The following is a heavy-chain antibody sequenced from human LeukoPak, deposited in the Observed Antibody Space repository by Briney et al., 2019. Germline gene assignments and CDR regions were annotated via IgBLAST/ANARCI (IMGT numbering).Heavy chain of an antibody. CDR1: GYTFSSCD. D-gene: IGHD3-22*01. V-gene: IGHV1-8*03. Sequence: ASVKVSCKASGYTFSSCDINWVRQATGQGLEWMGWMNPNSGNTVYAQKFQGRVTITRNISISTAYMELSSLRSEDTAVYYCARFITMIVVVLLWGYYFDYWGQGTLVTVSS. CDR3: ARFITMIVVVLLWGYYFDY. J-gene: IGHJ4*02. CDR2: MNPNSGNT.